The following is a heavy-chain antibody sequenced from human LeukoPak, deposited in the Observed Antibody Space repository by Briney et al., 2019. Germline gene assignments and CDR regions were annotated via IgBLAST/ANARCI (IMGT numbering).Heavy chain of an antibody. CDR2: IWYDGSNQ. V-gene: IGHV3-33*01. J-gene: IGHJ4*02. CDR1: GFTFSGYG. Sequence: GGSLRLSCAASGFTFSGYGMHWVRQAPGKGLEWVATIWYDGSNQYYADSVKGRFTISRDNSKNTLYLQMSSLRAEDTAVYYCARDMLSGYSGDYWGQGTLVTVSS. D-gene: IGHD5-18*01. CDR3: ARDMLSGYSGDY.